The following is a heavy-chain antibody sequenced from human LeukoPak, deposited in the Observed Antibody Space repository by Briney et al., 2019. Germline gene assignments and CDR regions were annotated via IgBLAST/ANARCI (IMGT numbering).Heavy chain of an antibody. CDR3: TRGSGGYYHEPPFDY. J-gene: IGHJ4*02. CDR1: GLTFSTYW. CDR2: IKGDGSSA. D-gene: IGHD3-22*01. V-gene: IGHV3-74*01. Sequence: GGSLRLSCAASGLTFSTYWMHWVRQAPGKGLVWVSFIKGDGSSATYADSVKGRFTISRDNAKNTLYLQMNSLRAEDTAAYYCTRGSGGYYHEPPFDYWGQGTLVTVSS.